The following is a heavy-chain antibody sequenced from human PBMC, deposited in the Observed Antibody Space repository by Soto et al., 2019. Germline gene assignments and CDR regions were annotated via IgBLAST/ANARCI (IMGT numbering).Heavy chain of an antibody. CDR1: GSTVTEFS. J-gene: IGHJ6*02. Sequence: GASVKVSCKVSGSTVTEFSMHWVRQPPGKGLEWMGRFDPEDGETINTQKFQGRVSLTEDTSIDTAYMELSSLRSEDTAVYFCAIRRFFFYGLDVWGQGTTVTVSS. CDR3: AIRRFFFYGLDV. V-gene: IGHV1-24*01. CDR2: FDPEDGET. D-gene: IGHD3-3*01.